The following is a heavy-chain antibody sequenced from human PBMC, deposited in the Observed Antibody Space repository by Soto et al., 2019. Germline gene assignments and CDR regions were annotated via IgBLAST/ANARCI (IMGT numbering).Heavy chain of an antibody. D-gene: IGHD2-2*01. Sequence: PGESLKISCTGVGYSFINYWVGWVRQRPGKGLEWMGIIYPGDSETRYSPSLEGQVTISVDKSITTAYLQWSSLKASDTAMYYCARGYCTTTICDPWFDPWGQGTLVTVSS. CDR2: IYPGDSET. CDR1: GYSFINYW. CDR3: ARGYCTTTICDPWFDP. V-gene: IGHV5-51*01. J-gene: IGHJ5*02.